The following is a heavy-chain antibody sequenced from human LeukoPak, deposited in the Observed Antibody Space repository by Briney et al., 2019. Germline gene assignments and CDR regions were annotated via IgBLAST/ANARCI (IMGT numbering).Heavy chain of an antibody. J-gene: IGHJ3*01. D-gene: IGHD3-22*01. CDR3: ARGRHDITMIVVVMTSVSYYLDV. CDR1: GGSFNGYH. Sequence: SETLSLTCAVYGGSFNGYHWTWIRHSPGKGLEWIGDINPSGRNYYNPSLKSRLTISVKTSNNQFSPILRSVTAADTAVYYCARGRHDITMIVVVMTSVSYYLDVWGQGTMVTVSS. V-gene: IGHV4-34*01. CDR2: INPSGRN.